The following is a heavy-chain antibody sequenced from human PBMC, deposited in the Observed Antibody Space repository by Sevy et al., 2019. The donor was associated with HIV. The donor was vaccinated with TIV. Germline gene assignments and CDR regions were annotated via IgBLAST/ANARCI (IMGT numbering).Heavy chain of an antibody. D-gene: IGHD6-19*01. J-gene: IGHJ4*02. CDR1: GDRVSSNSAA. Sequence: KQSQTLSLTCAISGDRVSSNSAAWNCIRLSPSRGLEWLGRTYYRSKWYNDYAVSVKSRITINPDTSKNQFSLQLNSVTPEDTAVYYCAREGPYSSGWYNYWGQGTLVTVSS. V-gene: IGHV6-1*01. CDR3: AREGPYSSGWYNY. CDR2: TYYRSKWYN.